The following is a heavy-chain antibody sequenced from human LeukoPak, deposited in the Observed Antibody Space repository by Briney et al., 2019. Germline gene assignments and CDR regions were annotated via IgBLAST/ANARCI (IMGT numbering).Heavy chain of an antibody. CDR2: INPNSGGT. J-gene: IGHJ4*02. Sequence: ASVKVSCKASGYTFTDYYMHWVRQAPGQGLEWMGWINPNSGGTNYVQKFQGRVTMTRDTSISTAYMELSRLRSDDTAVFYCARGPGGFTGYPGELHDYWGQGTLVTVSS. CDR3: ARGPGGFTGYPGELHDY. CDR1: GYTFTDYY. D-gene: IGHD5-12*01. V-gene: IGHV1-2*02.